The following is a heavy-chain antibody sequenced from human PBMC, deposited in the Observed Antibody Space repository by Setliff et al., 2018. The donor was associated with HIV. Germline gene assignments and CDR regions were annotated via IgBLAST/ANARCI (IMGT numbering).Heavy chain of an antibody. CDR3: ANFPTIFGTSSPLFS. CDR1: GRSITSSY. CDR2: VYYSGTT. Sequence: SETLSLTCSVFGRSITSSYWSWVRQSPGRGLEWIGYVYYSGTTNYNPSLESRVSLSIGTSKNQFSLTLTSLTVADAAVYYCANFPTIFGTSSPLFSWGQGTQVTVSS. J-gene: IGHJ4*02. V-gene: IGHV4-59*08. D-gene: IGHD3-3*01.